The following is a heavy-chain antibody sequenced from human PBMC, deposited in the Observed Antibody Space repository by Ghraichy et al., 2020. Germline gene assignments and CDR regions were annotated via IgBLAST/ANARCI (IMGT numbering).Heavy chain of an antibody. CDR2: IYYSGST. J-gene: IGHJ6*03. CDR3: ARVEPNPTKPYYYYYMDV. D-gene: IGHD1-14*01. V-gene: IGHV4-59*01. CDR1: GGSISSYY. Sequence: SETLSLTCTVPGGSISSYYWSWIRQPPGKGLEWIGYIYYSGSTNYNPSLKSRVTISVDTSKNQFSLKLSSVTAADTAVYYCARVEPNPTKPYYYYYMDVWGKGTTVTVSS.